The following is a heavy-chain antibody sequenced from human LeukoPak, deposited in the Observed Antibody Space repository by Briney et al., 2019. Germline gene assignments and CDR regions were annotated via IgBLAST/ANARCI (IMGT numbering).Heavy chain of an antibody. CDR3: ARAGAWQIDP. D-gene: IGHD3-10*01. V-gene: IGHV4-39*07. CDR1: GGSISSSSYY. Sequence: SETLSLTCTVSGGSISSSSYYWGWIRQPPGKGLEWIGSIYYSGSTYYNPSLKSRVTISVDTSKNQFSLKLSSVTAADTAVYYCARAGAWQIDPWGQGTLVTVSS. CDR2: IYYSGST. J-gene: IGHJ5*02.